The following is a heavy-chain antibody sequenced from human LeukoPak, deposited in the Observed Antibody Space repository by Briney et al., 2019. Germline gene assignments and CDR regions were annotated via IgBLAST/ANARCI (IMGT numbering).Heavy chain of an antibody. CDR3: ARAPYYYDSSGYSNYYYYYYMDV. V-gene: IGHV4-34*01. CDR1: GGSFSDYQ. CDR2: INQSGSI. J-gene: IGHJ6*03. Sequence: SETLSLTCAVYGGSFSDYQWSWIRQPPGKGLEWIGEINQSGSINYNPSLKSRVTMSVDTSKNQFSLKLSSVTAADAAVYYCARAPYYYDSSGYSNYYYYYYMDVWGNGTTVTVSS. D-gene: IGHD3-22*01.